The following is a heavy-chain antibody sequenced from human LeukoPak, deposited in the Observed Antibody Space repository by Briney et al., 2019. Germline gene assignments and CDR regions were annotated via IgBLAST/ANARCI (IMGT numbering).Heavy chain of an antibody. J-gene: IGHJ3*02. Sequence: GGSLRLSCAASGFTFSSYSMTSVRQAPGKRLEWVSSISSSSIYIYYADSVKGRLTISRDNAKNSLYLQMNSLRAEDTAVYYCARVGTGNDAFDIWGQGTMVTVSS. CDR1: GFTFSSYS. CDR2: ISSSSIYI. V-gene: IGHV3-21*01. CDR3: ARVGTGNDAFDI. D-gene: IGHD3/OR15-3a*01.